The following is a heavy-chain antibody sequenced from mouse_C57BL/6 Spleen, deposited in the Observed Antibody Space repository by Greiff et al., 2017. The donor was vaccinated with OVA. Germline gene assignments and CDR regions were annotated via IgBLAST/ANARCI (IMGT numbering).Heavy chain of an antibody. V-gene: IGHV1-76*01. CDR3: ARGDGGYVEV. J-gene: IGHJ1*03. D-gene: IGHD3-3*01. CDR1: GYTFTDYY. CDR2: IYPGSGNT. Sequence: QVQLQQPGAELVKPGASVKLSCKASGYTFTDYYINWVKQRPGQGLEWIARIYPGSGNTYYNEKFKGKATLTAEKSSSTAYMQLSSLTSEDSAVYFCARGDGGYVEVWGTGTTVTVSS.